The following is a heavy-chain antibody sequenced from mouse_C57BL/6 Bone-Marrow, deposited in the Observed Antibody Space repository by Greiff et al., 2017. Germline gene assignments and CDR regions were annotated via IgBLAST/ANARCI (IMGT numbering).Heavy chain of an antibody. CDR1: GFTFSSYA. V-gene: IGHV5-4*03. D-gene: IGHD1-1*01. CDR2: LSDGGSYT. CDR3: ARRRATVV. Sequence: EVKLMESGGGLVKPGGSLKLSCAASGFTFSSYAMSWVRQTPEKRLEWVATLSDGGSYTYYPDTVKGRFTISRDNAKNNLYLQMNHLKSADTAMYYCARRRATVVGGQGTSVTVSA. J-gene: IGHJ4*01.